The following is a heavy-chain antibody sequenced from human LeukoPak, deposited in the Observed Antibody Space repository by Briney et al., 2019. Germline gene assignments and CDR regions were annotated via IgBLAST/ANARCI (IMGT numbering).Heavy chain of an antibody. V-gene: IGHV3-53*01. J-gene: IGHJ4*02. CDR2: IYSGGST. CDR3: ARDLRGYDSSGFDY. D-gene: IGHD3-22*01. CDR1: GFTFSDYY. Sequence: RGSLRLSCAASGFTFSDYYMSWVRQAPGKGLEWVSVIYSGGSTYYADSVKGRFTISRDNSKNTLYLQMNSLRAEDTAVYYCARDLRGYDSSGFDYWGQGTLVTVSS.